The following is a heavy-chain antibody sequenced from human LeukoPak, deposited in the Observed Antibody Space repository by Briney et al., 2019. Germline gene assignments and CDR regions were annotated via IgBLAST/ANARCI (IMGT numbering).Heavy chain of an antibody. CDR1: GGSISSGGYY. J-gene: IGHJ4*02. Sequence: SETLSLTCTVSGGSISSGGYYWRWIRQHPGTGLEWIGYIYYSGSTYYNPSLKSRVTISVDTSKNQFSLKLSSVTAADTAVYYCARDNREMATDYWGQGTLVTVSS. CDR2: IYYSGST. CDR3: ARDNREMATDY. D-gene: IGHD5-24*01. V-gene: IGHV4-31*03.